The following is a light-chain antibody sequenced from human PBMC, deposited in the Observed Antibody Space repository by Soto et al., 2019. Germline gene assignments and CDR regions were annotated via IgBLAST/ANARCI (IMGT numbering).Light chain of an antibody. CDR1: SSDLGDYNY. CDR3: TSYTTTGTYV. J-gene: IGLJ1*01. Sequence: SVLTKPASVSGSPGQSITISCTGASSDLGDYNYVSWYQQHPGKAPKLMIYDVSSRPSGVSDRFSGSKSGNTASLTIYGLQAEDEADYYCTSYTTTGTYVFATGTKVTVL. CDR2: DVS. V-gene: IGLV2-14*03.